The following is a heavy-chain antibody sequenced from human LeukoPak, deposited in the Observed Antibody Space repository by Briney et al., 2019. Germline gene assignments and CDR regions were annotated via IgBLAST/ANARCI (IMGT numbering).Heavy chain of an antibody. D-gene: IGHD3-22*01. V-gene: IGHV3-23*01. CDR1: GFTFSSYA. Sequence: GGSLRLSCAASGFTFSSYAMSWVRQAAGKGLEWVSGTSGSGGRTYYADSVKGRFTISRDNSKNTLYLQMNSLRAEDTAVYYCAKASAFDSSGYYFHYSDYWGQGTLVTVSS. J-gene: IGHJ4*02. CDR3: AKASAFDSSGYYFHYSDY. CDR2: TSGSGGRT.